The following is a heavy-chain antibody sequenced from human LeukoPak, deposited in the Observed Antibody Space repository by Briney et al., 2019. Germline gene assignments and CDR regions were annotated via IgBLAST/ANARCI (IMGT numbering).Heavy chain of an antibody. V-gene: IGHV7-4-1*02. CDR3: ARPYCSGDNSHSYFDH. CDR1: GYTFTNYT. Sequence: ASVKVSCKASGYTFTNYTMNWVRQAPGQGLEWMGWINPNTAYPTYAQGFTGRFVFSVDTSVTTAYLQISRLEAEDTAVYYCARPYCSGDNSHSYFDHWGQGTLVTVSS. D-gene: IGHD2-15*01. CDR2: INPNTAYP. J-gene: IGHJ4*02.